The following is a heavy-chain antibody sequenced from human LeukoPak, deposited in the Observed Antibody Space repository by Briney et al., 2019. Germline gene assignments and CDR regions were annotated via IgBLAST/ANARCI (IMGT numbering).Heavy chain of an antibody. CDR2: IYYIGRT. CDR3: ARGGYRGYDWEDWFDP. J-gene: IGHJ5*02. Sequence: SETLSLTCTVSGGSISSYYWSWIRQPPAKGLEWIGYIYYIGRTNYNPSLESRVTISVDTPKNQFSLKLSSVTAADTAVYYCARGGYRGYDWEDWFDPWGQGTLVTVSS. D-gene: IGHD5-12*01. V-gene: IGHV4-59*01. CDR1: GGSISSYY.